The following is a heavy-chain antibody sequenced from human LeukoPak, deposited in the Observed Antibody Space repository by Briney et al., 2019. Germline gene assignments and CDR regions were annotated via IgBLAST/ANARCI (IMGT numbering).Heavy chain of an antibody. Sequence: PGGSLRLSCAASGFTFNSYVMSWVRQAPGKGLEWVSAISTSGGSTYYADSVKGRFTISRDNAKNSLYLQMNSLRAEDTAVYYCAGEGGGGGSMTRFDYWGQGTLVTVSS. D-gene: IGHD2-15*01. J-gene: IGHJ4*02. CDR3: AGEGGGGGSMTRFDY. CDR1: GFTFNSYV. V-gene: IGHV3-23*01. CDR2: ISTSGGST.